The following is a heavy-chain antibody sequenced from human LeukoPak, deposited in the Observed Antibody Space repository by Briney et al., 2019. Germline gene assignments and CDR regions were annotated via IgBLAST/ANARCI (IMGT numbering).Heavy chain of an antibody. CDR3: ASVRKGYMDV. CDR1: GGSFSGYY. J-gene: IGHJ6*03. V-gene: IGHV4-34*01. CDR2: INHSGST. D-gene: IGHD6-6*01. Sequence: PSETLSLTCDVYGGSFSGYYWSWIRQPPEKGLEWIGEINHSGSTNYNPSLKSRVTISVDTSKNQFSLKLSSVTAADTAVYYCASVRKGYMDVWGKGTTVTISS.